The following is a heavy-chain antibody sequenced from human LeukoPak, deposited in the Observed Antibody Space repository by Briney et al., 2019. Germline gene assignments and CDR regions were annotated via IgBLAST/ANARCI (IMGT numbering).Heavy chain of an antibody. Sequence: GGSLRLSCAASGLTFSSYGMHWVRQAPGKGLEWVAVISYDGTIRNYADSVKGRFTISRDNSKNTLYLQMNSLTAEDTALYYCAKGVCSSTTCYLANPWGQGTLVTVSS. J-gene: IGHJ5*02. CDR1: GLTFSSYG. CDR2: ISYDGTIR. V-gene: IGHV3-30*18. D-gene: IGHD2-2*01. CDR3: AKGVCSSTTCYLANP.